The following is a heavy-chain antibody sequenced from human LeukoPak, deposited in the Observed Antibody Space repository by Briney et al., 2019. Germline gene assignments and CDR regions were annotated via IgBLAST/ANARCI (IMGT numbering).Heavy chain of an antibody. D-gene: IGHD6-13*01. J-gene: IGHJ4*02. CDR3: TRNIAAAGTEYYYFDY. Sequence: GESLKISCKGSGYSFTSYWIGWVRQMPGKGLEWMGIIYPGDSDTRYSPSFQGQVTISADKSISTAYLQMNSLKTEDTAVYYCTRNIAAAGTEYYYFDYWGQGTLVTVSS. CDR2: IYPGDSDT. CDR1: GYSFTSYW. V-gene: IGHV5-51*01.